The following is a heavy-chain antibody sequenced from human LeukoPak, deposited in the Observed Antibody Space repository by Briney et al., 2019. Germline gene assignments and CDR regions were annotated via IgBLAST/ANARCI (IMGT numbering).Heavy chain of an antibody. CDR1: GFILSFFG. CDR3: ARQMIEGRHYYSMDV. D-gene: IGHD3-22*01. V-gene: IGHV3-30*02. CDR2: IRYDESNK. Sequence: GGSLRLSCAASGFILSFFGMHSVRPGPGKGLEWVAFIRYDESNKYYADSVKGRFTISRDNSKNTVYLQMNSLRGEDTAVYFCARQMIEGRHYYSMDVWGKGTSVTVSS. J-gene: IGHJ6*03.